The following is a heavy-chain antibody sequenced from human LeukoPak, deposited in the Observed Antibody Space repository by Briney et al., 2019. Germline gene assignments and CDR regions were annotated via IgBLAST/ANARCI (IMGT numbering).Heavy chain of an antibody. CDR1: GGSISSSSYY. J-gene: IGHJ4*02. V-gene: IGHV4-39*01. D-gene: IGHD3-10*01. Sequence: SETLSLTCTVSGGSISSSSYYWGWIRQPPGKGLEWIGSIFYSGSTFYNPSLKSRVTISVDTSKNQFSLKLSSVTAADTAVFYCARQGSYSYGSGTYYNGHFDYWAQGILVTVSS. CDR3: ARQGSYSYGSGTYYNGHFDY. CDR2: IFYSGST.